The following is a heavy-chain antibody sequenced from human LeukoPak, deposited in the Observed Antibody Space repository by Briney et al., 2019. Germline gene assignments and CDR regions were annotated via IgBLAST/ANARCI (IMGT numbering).Heavy chain of an antibody. V-gene: IGHV3-74*01. CDR2: ISNDGAST. J-gene: IGHJ5*01. CDR3: ARGWFGPDS. D-gene: IGHD3-10*01. Sequence: GGSLRLSCAASGVTFSSHSMHWVRQAPGKGLVWVSGISNDGASTTYADSVKGRFTISRDNAKNTLYLQMHSLRAEDTAVYSCARGWFGPDSCGQGTLVTVSS. CDR1: GVTFSSHS.